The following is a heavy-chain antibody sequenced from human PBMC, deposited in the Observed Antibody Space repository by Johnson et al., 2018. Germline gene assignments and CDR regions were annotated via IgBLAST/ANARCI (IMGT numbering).Heavy chain of an antibody. D-gene: IGHD2-2*01. J-gene: IGHJ4*02. V-gene: IGHV3-9*01. CDR2: IRWNRGSI. Sequence: EVQLVESGGGLVQPGGSLRLSCAASGFTFSSYSMNWVRQAPGKGLEWVSGIRWNRGSIGYADSVKGRFTISRENAKNSLYLQMNSLRGEDTALYYCAKDSADQKSVGVPAAIWGLDYWGQGTLVTVSS. CDR1: GFTFSSYS. CDR3: AKDSADQKSVGVPAAIWGLDY.